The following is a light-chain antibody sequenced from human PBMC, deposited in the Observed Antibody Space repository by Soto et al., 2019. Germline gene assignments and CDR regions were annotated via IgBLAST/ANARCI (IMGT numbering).Light chain of an antibody. CDR3: QQRSNWPPIT. J-gene: IGKJ5*01. V-gene: IGKV3-11*01. Sequence: QSVTNSFLAWYQQKPGQAPRLLIYDASNRATGIPARFSGSGSGTDFTLTISSLEPEDFAVYYCQQRSNWPPITFGQGTRLEVK. CDR2: DAS. CDR1: QSVTNS.